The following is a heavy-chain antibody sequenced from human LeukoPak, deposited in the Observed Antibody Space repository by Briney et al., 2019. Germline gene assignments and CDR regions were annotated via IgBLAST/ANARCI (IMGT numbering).Heavy chain of an antibody. D-gene: IGHD2-2*01. Sequence: GGSLRLSCAASGFTFSDYYMSWIRQAPGKGLEWVSYISSSGSTIYYADSVKGRFTISRDNAKNSLYLQMNSLRAEDTAVYYCARGVAVVVPAATRRHDAFDIWGQGTMVTVSS. CDR3: ARGVAVVVPAATRRHDAFDI. CDR1: GFTFSDYY. J-gene: IGHJ3*02. V-gene: IGHV3-11*01. CDR2: ISSSGSTI.